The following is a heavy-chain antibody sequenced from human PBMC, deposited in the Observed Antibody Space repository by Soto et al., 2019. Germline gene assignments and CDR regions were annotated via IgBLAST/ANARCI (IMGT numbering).Heavy chain of an antibody. CDR3: ARDRSNSPDYFDY. CDR2: IYYSGRT. J-gene: IGHJ4*02. D-gene: IGHD6-6*01. CDR1: GGSIDNYEYY. V-gene: IGHV4-30-4*01. Sequence: SETRSLTCTVSGGSIDNYEYYWTWIRQPPGKGLEWVGYIYYSGRTNYNPSLNSRLTISLDTSKNQFSLRLTSVSAADTAMYYCARDRSNSPDYFDYWGQGTLVTVSS.